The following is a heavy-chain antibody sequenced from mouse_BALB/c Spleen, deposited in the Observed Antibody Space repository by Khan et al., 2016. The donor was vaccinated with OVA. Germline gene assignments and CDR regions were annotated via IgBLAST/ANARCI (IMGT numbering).Heavy chain of an antibody. V-gene: IGHV1-69*02. CDR3: ARSYCYGSSTWFGY. D-gene: IGHD1-1*01. J-gene: IGHJ3*01. CDR1: GYTFTTYW. Sequence: QVQLQQPGAELVKPGASVKLSCKASGYTFTTYWMHWVKRRPGQGLEWIGEIDPSDSYTNYNQEFKSKATLTVDKSSSTAYMQLSSLTSEDSAVYYCARSYCYGSSTWFGYWGQGTLVTVSA. CDR2: IDPSDSYT.